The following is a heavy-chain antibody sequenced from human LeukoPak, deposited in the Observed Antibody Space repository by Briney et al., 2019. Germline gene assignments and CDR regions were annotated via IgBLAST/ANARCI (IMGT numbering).Heavy chain of an antibody. D-gene: IGHD3-10*01. V-gene: IGHV3-33*01. J-gene: IGHJ6*03. Sequence: GGSLRLSCAASGFTFSSYGMHWVRQAPGKGLEWVAVIWYDGSNKYYADSVKGRFTISRDNSKNTLYLQMNSLRAEDTAVYYCARATDGSGPGTYYYYYMDVWGKGTTVTVSS. CDR1: GFTFSSYG. CDR3: ARATDGSGPGTYYYYYMDV. CDR2: IWYDGSNK.